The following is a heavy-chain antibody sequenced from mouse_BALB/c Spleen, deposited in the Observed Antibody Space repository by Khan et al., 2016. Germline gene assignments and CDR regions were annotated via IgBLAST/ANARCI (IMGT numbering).Heavy chain of an antibody. CDR1: GFDFSRYW. J-gene: IGHJ4*01. CDR3: ARRNYYAMDY. CDR2: INPGSSTI. Sequence: EVKLLESGGGLVQPGGSLNLSCAASGFDFSRYWMSWARQAPGKGQEWIGEINPGSSTINYTPSLKDKFIISRDNAKNTLYLQMSKVRSEDTALYYCARRNYYAMDYWVQGTSVTVSS. D-gene: IGHD2-1*01. V-gene: IGHV4-2*02.